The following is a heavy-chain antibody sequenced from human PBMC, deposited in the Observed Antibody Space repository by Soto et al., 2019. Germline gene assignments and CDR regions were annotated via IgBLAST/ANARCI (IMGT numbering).Heavy chain of an antibody. Sequence: SETLSLTCAVSGGSISSGGYSWSWIRQPPGKGLEWMGYIYHSGSTYYNPSLKSRVTISVDRSKNQFSLKLSSVTAADTAVYYCARERVTTSWFDPWGQGTLVTVSS. CDR3: ARERVTTSWFDP. CDR1: GGSISSGGYS. D-gene: IGHD4-17*01. J-gene: IGHJ5*02. CDR2: IYHSGST. V-gene: IGHV4-30-2*01.